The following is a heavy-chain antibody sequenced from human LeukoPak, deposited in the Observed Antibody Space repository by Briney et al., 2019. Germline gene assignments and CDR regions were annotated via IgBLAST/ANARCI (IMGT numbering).Heavy chain of an antibody. V-gene: IGHV1-2*02. CDR3: ARRGIAAALYY. Sequence: GASVKVSCKASGYTFTGYYMHWVRQAPGQGLEWMGWINPNSDFTNFAQNFQGRVTMTSDTSISTAYMELSRLRSDDTAVYYCARRGIAAALYYWGQGTLVTVSS. CDR2: INPNSDFT. D-gene: IGHD6-13*01. CDR1: GYTFTGYY. J-gene: IGHJ4*02.